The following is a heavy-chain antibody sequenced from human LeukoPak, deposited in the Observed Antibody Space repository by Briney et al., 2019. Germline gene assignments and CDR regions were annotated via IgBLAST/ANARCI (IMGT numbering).Heavy chain of an antibody. CDR1: GFTFSSYA. V-gene: IGHV3-23*01. J-gene: IGHJ4*02. D-gene: IGHD4-17*01. CDR3: AKLVKERVTTVTKSYYFDY. Sequence: PGASLRLSCAASGFTFSSYAMSWVRQAPGKGLEWVSAISGSGGSTYYADSVEGRFTISRDNSKNTLYLQMNSLRAEDTAVYYCAKLVKERVTTVTKSYYFDYWGQGTLVTVSS. CDR2: ISGSGGST.